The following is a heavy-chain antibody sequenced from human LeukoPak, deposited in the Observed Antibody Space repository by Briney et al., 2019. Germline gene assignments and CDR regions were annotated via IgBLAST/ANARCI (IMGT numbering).Heavy chain of an antibody. J-gene: IGHJ3*01. CDR1: XFTFSPHT. CDR3: ARDSSVCEFDV. CDR2: INTSSTTI. D-gene: IGHD6-6*01. Sequence: GGSLRLSCAASXFTFSPHTMHWFRQPPGKGLEWVSYINTSSTTIYYADSVKGRFTISRDNAKNSVYLHLNSLRAEDTAVYYCARDSSVCEFDVWGQGTLVTVSS. V-gene: IGHV3-48*01.